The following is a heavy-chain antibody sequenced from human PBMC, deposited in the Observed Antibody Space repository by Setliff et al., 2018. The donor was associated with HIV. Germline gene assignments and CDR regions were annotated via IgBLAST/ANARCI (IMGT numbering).Heavy chain of an antibody. CDR1: GASISNSDSY. V-gene: IGHV4-39*01. CDR2: SYDSGST. Sequence: KASETLSLTCTVYGASISNSDSYWAWKRQLPGLPLEWLGSSYDSGSTSYTPSLSSRITIAVDTSKNQVSLRLSSATAADTGLYYCARHRDPPVSSWIFYYYYMDLWGGGTTVT. D-gene: IGHD6-13*01. CDR3: ARHRDPPVSSWIFYYYYMDL. J-gene: IGHJ6*03.